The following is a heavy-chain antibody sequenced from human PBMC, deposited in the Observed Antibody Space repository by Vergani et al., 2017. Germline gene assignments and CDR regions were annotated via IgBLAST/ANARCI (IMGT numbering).Heavy chain of an antibody. CDR1: GGSISSSSYY. Sequence: QVQLQESGPGLVKPSQTLSLTCTVSGGSISSSSYYWGWIRQPPGKGLEWIGSIYYSGSTYYNPSLKSRVTISVDTSKNQFSLKLSSVTAADTAVYYCTRFGELFPYYFDYWGQGTLVTVSS. CDR3: TRFGELFPYYFDY. J-gene: IGHJ4*02. D-gene: IGHD3-10*01. CDR2: IYYSGST. V-gene: IGHV4-39*01.